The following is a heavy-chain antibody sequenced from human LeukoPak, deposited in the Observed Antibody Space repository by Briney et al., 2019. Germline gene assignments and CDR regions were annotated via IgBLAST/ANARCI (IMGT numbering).Heavy chain of an antibody. CDR2: IIPIFGTA. CDR3: ARVCTSCYTEDV. J-gene: IGHJ6*02. D-gene: IGHD2-2*02. CDR1: GGTFSSYA. V-gene: IGHV1-69*13. Sequence: SVKVSCKASGGTFSSYAISWVRQAPGQGLEWMGGIIPIFGTANYAQKFQGRVTITADESTSTAYMELSSLRSEDTAVYYCARVCTSCYTEDVWGQGTTVTVSS.